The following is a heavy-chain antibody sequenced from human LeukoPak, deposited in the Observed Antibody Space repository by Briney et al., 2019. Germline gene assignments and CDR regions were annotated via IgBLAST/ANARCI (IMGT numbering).Heavy chain of an antibody. J-gene: IGHJ4*02. Sequence: ETLSLTCAVSGGSISSCNWWCLVRPPPGKGLGWGGKIYNSGSTNYNPSFKGRVTISVDKSKIQFSLRLSSVTAADTAVYYCARSEYYGDYDNSWGQGTLVTVSS. D-gene: IGHD4-17*01. V-gene: IGHV4-4*02. CDR3: ARSEYYGDYDNS. CDR1: GGSISSCNW. CDR2: IYNSGST.